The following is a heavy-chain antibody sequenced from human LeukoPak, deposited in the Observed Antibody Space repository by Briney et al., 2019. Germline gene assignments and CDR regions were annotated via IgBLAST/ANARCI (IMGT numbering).Heavy chain of an antibody. D-gene: IGHD3-10*01. CDR3: ARDKPFGGLGSHFDY. J-gene: IGHJ4*02. CDR1: GFTFSSYS. V-gene: IGHV3-21*01. Sequence: GGSLRLSCAASGFTFSSYSMNWVRQAPGKGLEWVSSISSSSSNIYYADSVKGRFTISRDNAKNSLYLQMNSLRVEDTATYFCARDKPFGGLGSHFDYWGQGILVTVSS. CDR2: ISSSSSNI.